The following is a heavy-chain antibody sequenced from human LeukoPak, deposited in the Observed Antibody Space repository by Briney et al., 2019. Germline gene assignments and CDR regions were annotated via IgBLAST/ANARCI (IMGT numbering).Heavy chain of an antibody. V-gene: IGHV4-30-4*01. J-gene: IGHJ4*02. D-gene: IGHD6-6*01. CDR2: IYYSGST. Sequence: TPSQTLSLTCTVSGGSISSGDYYWSRIRQPPGKGLEWIGYIYYSGSTYYNPSLKSRVTISVDTSKNQFSLKLSSVTAADTAVYYCARQRYSSSYNLIDYWGQGTLVTVSS. CDR1: GGSISSGDYY. CDR3: ARQRYSSSYNLIDY.